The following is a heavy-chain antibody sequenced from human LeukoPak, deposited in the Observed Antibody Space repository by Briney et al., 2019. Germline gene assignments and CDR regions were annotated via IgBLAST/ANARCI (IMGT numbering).Heavy chain of an antibody. Sequence: PGGSLRLSCTASGFTLGDYAMNWVRQAPGKGLEWVGFIRSKTYGGTTEYAASVKGRFTISRDDSKSIAYLQMNSLKTEDTAVYYCTRVGTKLAWGLFGGYFDYWGQGTLVTVSS. J-gene: IGHJ4*02. CDR1: GFTLGDYA. V-gene: IGHV3-49*04. CDR2: IRSKTYGGTT. D-gene: IGHD1-14*01. CDR3: TRVGTKLAWGLFGGYFDY.